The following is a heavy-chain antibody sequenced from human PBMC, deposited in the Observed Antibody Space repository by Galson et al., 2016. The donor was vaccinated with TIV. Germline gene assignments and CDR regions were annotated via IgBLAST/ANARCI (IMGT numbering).Heavy chain of an antibody. V-gene: IGHV6-1*01. Sequence: CAISGDSVSSHSAAWNWIRQSPSRGLEWLGRTYCRSRCYYDYAVSVKSRITIESDTSKNQFSLQLNSVTFEDTAVYYCARAAGRNGATCHATCESFDFWGQGTKVTVSS. J-gene: IGHJ3*01. CDR3: ARAAGRNGATCHATCESFDF. D-gene: IGHD3-10*01. CDR1: GDSVSSHSAA. CDR2: TYCRSRCYY.